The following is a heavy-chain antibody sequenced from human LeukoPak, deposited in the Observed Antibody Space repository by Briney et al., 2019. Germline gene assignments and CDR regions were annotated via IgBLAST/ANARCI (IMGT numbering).Heavy chain of an antibody. CDR1: GGTFSSYA. J-gene: IGHJ5*02. CDR2: IIPILGIA. V-gene: IGHV1-69*04. CDR3: ARDHGDYGYNWFDP. Sequence: SVKVSCKASGGTFSSYAISWVRQAPGQGLEWMGRIIPILGIANYAQKFQGGVTITADKSTSTAYMELSSLRSEDTAVYYCARDHGDYGYNWFDPWGQGTLVTVSS. D-gene: IGHD4-17*01.